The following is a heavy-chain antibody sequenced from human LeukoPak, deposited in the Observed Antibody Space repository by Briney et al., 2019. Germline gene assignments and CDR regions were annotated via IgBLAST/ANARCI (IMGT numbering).Heavy chain of an antibody. CDR1: GFTFSYYA. CDR3: ARDLGTSPSSPLDS. Sequence: PGGSLRLSCAASGFTFSYYAMHWVRQAPGKGLEYVSAISSDGVRKNYANSVKGRFSISRDNSKNTLYLQMGSLRAEDMAVYYCARDLGTSPSSPLDSWGQGTLVTVSS. V-gene: IGHV3-64*01. CDR2: ISSDGVRK. J-gene: IGHJ4*02.